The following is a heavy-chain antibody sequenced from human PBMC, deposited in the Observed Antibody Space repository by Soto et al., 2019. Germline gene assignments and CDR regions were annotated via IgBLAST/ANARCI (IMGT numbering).Heavy chain of an antibody. V-gene: IGHV3-23*01. CDR2: ISGNGANT. J-gene: IGHJ4*02. D-gene: IGHD3-10*01. CDR1: GFTFSSSA. Sequence: GGSLRLSCAASGFTFSSSAMSWVRQAPGKGLEWVSAISGNGANTYYADSVKGRFTISRDNSKNTLYLQMNSLRAEDTAVYYCAKRSIYGGPDYWGQGTLVTVFS. CDR3: AKRSIYGGPDY.